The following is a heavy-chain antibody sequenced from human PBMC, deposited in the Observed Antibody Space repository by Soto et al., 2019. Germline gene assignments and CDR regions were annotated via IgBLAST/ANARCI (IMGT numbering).Heavy chain of an antibody. Sequence: SETLSLTCTVSGGSISSYYWSWIRQPPGKGLEWIGYIYYSGSTNYNPSLKSRVTISVDTSKNQFSLKLSSVTAADTAVYYCARARGDSSILPDYWGQGTLVTVSS. CDR2: IYYSGST. D-gene: IGHD4-4*01. CDR3: ARARGDSSILPDY. CDR1: GGSISSYY. V-gene: IGHV4-59*01. J-gene: IGHJ4*02.